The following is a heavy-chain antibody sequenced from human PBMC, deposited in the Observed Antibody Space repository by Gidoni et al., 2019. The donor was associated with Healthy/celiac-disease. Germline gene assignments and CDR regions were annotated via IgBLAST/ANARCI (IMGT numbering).Heavy chain of an antibody. CDR1: GFTFSSYG. CDR3: AKDWGYCSSTSCYGYYYYGMDV. Sequence: QVQLVESGGGVVQPGRALRLSCAASGFTFSSYGMHWVRQAPGKGLEWVAVISYDGSNKYYADSVKGRFTISRDNSKNTLYLQMNSLRAEDTAVYYCAKDWGYCSSTSCYGYYYYGMDVWGQGTTVTVSS. V-gene: IGHV3-30*18. CDR2: ISYDGSNK. J-gene: IGHJ6*02. D-gene: IGHD2-2*01.